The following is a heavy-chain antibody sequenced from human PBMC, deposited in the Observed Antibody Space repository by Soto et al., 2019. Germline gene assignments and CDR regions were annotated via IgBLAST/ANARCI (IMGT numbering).Heavy chain of an antibody. CDR1: GGSISSSSYY. V-gene: IGHV4-39*01. D-gene: IGHD3-10*01. CDR2: IYYSGST. Sequence: SETLSLTCTVSGGSISSSSYYWGWIRQPPGKGLEWIGSIYYSGSTYYNPSLKSRVTISVDTSKNQFSLKLSSVTAADTAVYYCARSDGVMVRDTHFDYWSQGTPSTV. J-gene: IGHJ4*02. CDR3: ARSDGVMVRDTHFDY.